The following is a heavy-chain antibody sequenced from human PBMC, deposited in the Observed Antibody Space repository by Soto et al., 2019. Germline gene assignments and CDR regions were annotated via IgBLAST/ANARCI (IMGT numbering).Heavy chain of an antibody. Sequence: EASVKVSCKASGYTFTRSGISWVRQAPGQGLEWMGWISTYNGDTNYAQTFQGRVTMTTDTSMSTVHMEVRSLRSDDTAVYYCAREGVAPYYYHGMDVWGQGTTVTVSS. CDR1: GYTFTRSG. J-gene: IGHJ6*02. CDR2: ISTYNGDT. D-gene: IGHD5-12*01. V-gene: IGHV1-18*01. CDR3: AREGVAPYYYHGMDV.